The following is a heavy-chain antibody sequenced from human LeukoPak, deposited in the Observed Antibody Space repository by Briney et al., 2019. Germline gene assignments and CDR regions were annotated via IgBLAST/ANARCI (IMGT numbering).Heavy chain of an antibody. Sequence: PGGSLRLSCAASGFTFSSYAMHWVRQAPGKGLEWVAVISYDGSNKYYADSVKGRFTISRDNAKNSLYLQMNSLRAEDTAVYYCARDPEEYYYNSGSDTYYGMDVWGQGTTVTVSS. D-gene: IGHD3-10*01. CDR1: GFTFSSYA. CDR3: ARDPEEYYYNSGSDTYYGMDV. V-gene: IGHV3-30-3*01. CDR2: ISYDGSNK. J-gene: IGHJ6*02.